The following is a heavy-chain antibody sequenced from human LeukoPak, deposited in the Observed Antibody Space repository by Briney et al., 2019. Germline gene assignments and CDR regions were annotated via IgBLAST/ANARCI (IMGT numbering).Heavy chain of an antibody. D-gene: IGHD3-10*02. Sequence: SQTLSLTCAISGDSVSSNSAAWNWIRQSPSRGLEWLGRTYYRSKWYNDSESVKSRIKINPDTSKNQFSLQLNSVTPEDTAVYYCARRIRDHNYVTDFDYWGQGTLVTVSS. V-gene: IGHV6-1*01. CDR1: GDSVSSNSAA. CDR3: ARRIRDHNYVTDFDY. J-gene: IGHJ4*02. CDR2: TYYRSKWYN.